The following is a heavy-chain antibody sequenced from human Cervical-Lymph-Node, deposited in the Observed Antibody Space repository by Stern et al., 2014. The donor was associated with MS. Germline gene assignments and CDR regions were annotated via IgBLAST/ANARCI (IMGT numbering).Heavy chain of an antibody. V-gene: IGHV7-4-1*02. CDR2: INTHTGKP. CDR1: GYTFSDSA. CDR3: AKEGVEDNDAFDI. D-gene: IGHD3-3*01. Sequence: VQLVESGSELNSPGASVKVSFRTSGYTFSDSAINWVRQVPGQGLEWMGWINTHTGKPTYAQDFTGHFVFSLDTSVSTAYLQITSLRAEDSAIYFCAKEGVEDNDAFDIWGQGTMVTVSP. J-gene: IGHJ3*02.